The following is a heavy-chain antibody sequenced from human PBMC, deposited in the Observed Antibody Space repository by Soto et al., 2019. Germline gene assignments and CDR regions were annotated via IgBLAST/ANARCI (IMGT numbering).Heavy chain of an antibody. J-gene: IGHJ5*02. CDR2: IYSGGST. V-gene: IGHV3-66*01. Sequence: GGSLRLSCAVSGFTVSSNYMSWVRQAPGKGLEWVSVIYSGGSTYYADSVKGRFTISRDNSKNTLYLQMNSLRAEDTAVYYCARESRFLEWLSLNWFDPWGQGTLVTVSS. D-gene: IGHD3-3*01. CDR3: ARESRFLEWLSLNWFDP. CDR1: GFTVSSNY.